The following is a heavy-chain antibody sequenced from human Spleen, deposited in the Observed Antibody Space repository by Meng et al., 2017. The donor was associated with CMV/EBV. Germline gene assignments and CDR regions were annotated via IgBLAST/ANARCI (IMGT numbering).Heavy chain of an antibody. D-gene: IGHD6-6*01. Sequence: TFTSFIITWVRQAPGQGLEWVGNIIPILDESNYAQKFQDRVTITADKSTSTAYMDLSSLRSEDTAVYYCARGLSLTYSRSPLYYFDYWGQGTLVTVSS. V-gene: IGHV1-69*08. CDR3: ARGLSLTYSRSPLYYFDY. CDR2: IIPILDES. CDR1: TFTSFI. J-gene: IGHJ4*02.